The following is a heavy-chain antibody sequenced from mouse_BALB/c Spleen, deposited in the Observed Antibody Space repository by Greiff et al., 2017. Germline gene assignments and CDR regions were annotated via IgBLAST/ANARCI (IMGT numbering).Heavy chain of an antibody. CDR2: IWGDGST. CDR1: GFSLTGYG. Sequence: QVQLQQSGPGLVAPSQSLSITCTVSGFSLTGYGVNWVRQPPGKGLEWLGMIWGDGSTDYNSALKSRLSISKDNSKSQVFLKMNSLQTDDTAMYYCAITTVVAYYAMDYWGQGTSVTVSS. D-gene: IGHD1-1*01. J-gene: IGHJ4*01. V-gene: IGHV2-6-7*01. CDR3: AITTVVAYYAMDY.